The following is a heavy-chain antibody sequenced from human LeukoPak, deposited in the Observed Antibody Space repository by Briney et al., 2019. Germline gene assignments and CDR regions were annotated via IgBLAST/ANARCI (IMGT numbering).Heavy chain of an antibody. CDR3: AKDGGHCYYYYYMDV. CDR1: GFTFDDYA. V-gene: IGHV3-9*03. CDR2: ISWNSGSI. J-gene: IGHJ6*03. Sequence: GRSLRLSRAASGFTFDDYAMHWVRQAPGKGLEWVSGISWNSGSIGYADSVKGRFTISRDNAKNSLYLQMNSLRAEDMALYYCAKDGGHCYYYYYMDVWGKGTTVTVSS.